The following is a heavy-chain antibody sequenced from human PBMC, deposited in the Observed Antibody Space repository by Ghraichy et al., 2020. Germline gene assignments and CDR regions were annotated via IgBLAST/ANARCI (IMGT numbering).Heavy chain of an antibody. D-gene: IGHD4-17*01. CDR2: IKADGSER. Sequence: GGSLRLSCSGSGFSFSRHWMSWVRQAPRKGLEWVASIKADGSERHYVDSVKGRFTISRDNADNSVSLEMSSLRAEDTGIYYCARDPYGDYKYGGTDYWGQGTLGADSS. CDR3: ARDPYGDYKYGGTDY. CDR1: GFSFSRHW. V-gene: IGHV3-7*03. J-gene: IGHJ4*02.